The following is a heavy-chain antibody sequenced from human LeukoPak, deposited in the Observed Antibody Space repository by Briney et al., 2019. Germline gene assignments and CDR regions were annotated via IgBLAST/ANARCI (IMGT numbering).Heavy chain of an antibody. CDR2: IISDGSSA. V-gene: IGHV3-74*01. D-gene: IGHD2-15*01. J-gene: IGHJ6*02. Sequence: GGSLRLSCAASGFTFSMYWMHWVRQAPGKGLMWVSRIISDGSSASYADSVKGRFTISRDNAKNTLYLQMNSLRAEDTAVYYCVRDSRYCPDVWGQGTTVMVSS. CDR3: VRDSRYCPDV. CDR1: GFTFSMYW.